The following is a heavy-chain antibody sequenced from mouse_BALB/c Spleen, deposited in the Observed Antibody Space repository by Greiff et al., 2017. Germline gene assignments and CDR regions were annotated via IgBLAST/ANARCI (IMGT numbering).Heavy chain of an antibody. CDR3: ARTDYRYDPYYAMDY. V-gene: IGHV5-17*02. D-gene: IGHD2-14*01. CDR2: ISSGSSTI. CDR1: GFTFSSFG. Sequence: EVHLVESGGGLVQPGGSRKLSCAASGFTFSSFGMHWVRQAPEKGLEWVAYISSGSSTIYYADTVKGRVTISRDNPKNTLFLQMTSLRSEDTAMYYCARTDYRYDPYYAMDYWGQGTSVTVSS. J-gene: IGHJ4*01.